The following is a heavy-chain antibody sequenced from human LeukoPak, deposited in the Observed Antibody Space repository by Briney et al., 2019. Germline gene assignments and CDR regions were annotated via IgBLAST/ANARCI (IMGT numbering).Heavy chain of an antibody. Sequence: ASVKVSCKASGYTFTSYDINWVRQATGQGLEWMGWMNPNSGNTGYAQKFQGRVTMTRNTSISTAYMELSSLRSEDTAVYFCAIRPAGSYYNKVAYWGQGTLVTVSS. D-gene: IGHD3-10*01. V-gene: IGHV1-8*01. CDR2: MNPNSGNT. CDR1: GYTFTSYD. CDR3: AIRPAGSYYNKVAY. J-gene: IGHJ4*02.